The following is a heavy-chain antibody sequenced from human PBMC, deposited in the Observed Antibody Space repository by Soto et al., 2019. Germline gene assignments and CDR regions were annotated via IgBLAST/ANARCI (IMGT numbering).Heavy chain of an antibody. J-gene: IGHJ2*01. CDR2: IIPILGIA. CDR3: ARMGLQLWQPADWYFDL. D-gene: IGHD5-18*01. Sequence: QVQLVQSGAEVKKPGSSVKVSCKASGGTFSSYTISWVRQAPGQGLEWMGRIIPILGIANYAQKFQGRVTITADKSTSTAYMELSSLRSEDTAVYYCARMGLQLWQPADWYFDLWGRGTLVTVSS. V-gene: IGHV1-69*02. CDR1: GGTFSSYT.